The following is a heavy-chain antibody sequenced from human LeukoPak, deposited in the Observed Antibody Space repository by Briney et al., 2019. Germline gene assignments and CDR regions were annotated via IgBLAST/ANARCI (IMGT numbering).Heavy chain of an antibody. J-gene: IGHJ4*02. Sequence: GGSLRLSCAASGFTVSKYDMHWVRQATGKGLEWVSAIGIVGDTYYRGSVKGRFTMSRENGNNNVYLQMNSLRAEDTAVYYCAREQLNYYDSSGKDYWGQGTPVTVSS. CDR3: AREQLNYYDSSGKDY. CDR1: GFTVSKYD. V-gene: IGHV3-13*01. D-gene: IGHD3-22*01. CDR2: IGIVGDT.